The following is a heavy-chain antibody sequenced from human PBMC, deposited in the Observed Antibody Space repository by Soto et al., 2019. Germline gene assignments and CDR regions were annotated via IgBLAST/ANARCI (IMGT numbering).Heavy chain of an antibody. CDR2: MNPNSGNT. D-gene: IGHD3-3*01. CDR1: GYTFTSYD. J-gene: IGHJ6*02. Sequence: ASVKVSCKASGYTFTSYDINWVRQATGQGLEWMGWMNPNSGNTGYAQKFQGRVTMTRNTSISTAYMELSSLRSEDTAVYYCARIFTPSSYYYYYGMDVWGQGTTVTVSS. V-gene: IGHV1-8*01. CDR3: ARIFTPSSYYYYYGMDV.